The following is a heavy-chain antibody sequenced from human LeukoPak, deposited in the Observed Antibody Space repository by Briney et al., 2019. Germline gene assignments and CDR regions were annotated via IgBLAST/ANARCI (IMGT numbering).Heavy chain of an antibody. CDR1: GFTFEDYG. D-gene: IGHD1-1*01. CDR3: ARAKYYGTSGHFIREAFDI. Sequence: GGSLRLSCAASGFTFEDYGMSWVRQAPGKGLEWVSGINWNGGSTGYADSVKGRFTISRDNSKNTLFLQMNNLRPDDTAVYSCARAKYYGTSGHFIREAFDIWGQGTMVTVSS. J-gene: IGHJ3*02. V-gene: IGHV3-20*04. CDR2: INWNGGST.